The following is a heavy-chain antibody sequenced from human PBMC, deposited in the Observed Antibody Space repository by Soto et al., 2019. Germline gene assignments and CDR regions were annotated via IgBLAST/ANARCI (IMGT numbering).Heavy chain of an antibody. CDR2: ISYDGSNK. J-gene: IGHJ6*02. V-gene: IGHV3-30-3*01. CDR3: ARAGCDGGSCYTLVGLRYGMDV. CDR1: GFTFSSYA. D-gene: IGHD2-15*01. Sequence: QVQLVESGGGVVQPGRSLRLSCAASGFTFSSYAMHWVRQAPGKGLEWVAVISYDGSNKYYADSVKGRFTISRDNSKNALYLQMNSLRAVGTAVYYCARAGCDGGSCYTLVGLRYGMDVWGQGTTVTVSS.